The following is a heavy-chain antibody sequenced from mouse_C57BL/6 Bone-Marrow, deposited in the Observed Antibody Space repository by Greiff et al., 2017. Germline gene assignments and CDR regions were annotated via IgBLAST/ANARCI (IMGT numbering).Heavy chain of an antibody. D-gene: IGHD1-1*01. CDR1: GYTFTSYG. CDR3: ARSVITTAGRRTY. Sequence: VQLQQSGAELARPGASVKLSCKASGYTFTSYGISWVKPRTGQGLEWIGEIYPRSGNTYYNEKFKGKAKLTADQSYSPAYMELRSLTAESSAVYFCARSVITTAGRRTYWGQGTLVTVSA. J-gene: IGHJ3*01. CDR2: IYPRSGNT. V-gene: IGHV1-81*01.